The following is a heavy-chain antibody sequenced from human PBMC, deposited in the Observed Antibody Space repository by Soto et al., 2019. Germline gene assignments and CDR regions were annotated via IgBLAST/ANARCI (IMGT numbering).Heavy chain of an antibody. CDR2: TYYRSKWYN. Sequence: SQTLSLTRAISGDSVSSNSAAWNWIRQSPSRGLEWLGRTYYRSKWYNDYAVSVKSRITINPDTSKNQFSLQLNSVTPEDTAVYYCARDPSVGIAVAGTDYYYGMDVWGQGTTVTVSS. CDR1: GDSVSSNSAA. J-gene: IGHJ6*02. V-gene: IGHV6-1*01. CDR3: ARDPSVGIAVAGTDYYYGMDV. D-gene: IGHD6-19*01.